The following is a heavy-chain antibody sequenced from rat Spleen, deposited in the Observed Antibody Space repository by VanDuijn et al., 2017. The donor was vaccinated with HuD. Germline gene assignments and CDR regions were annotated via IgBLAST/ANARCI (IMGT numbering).Heavy chain of an antibody. J-gene: IGHJ4*01. CDR1: GFTFSNYY. D-gene: IGHD1-2*01. CDR3: ARRGYISYMGVMDA. V-gene: IGHV5-25*01. CDR2: LRAGGDKT. Sequence: EVQLVESGGGLVQPGRSLKLSCAASGFTFSNYYMAWVRQAPTKGLEWVATLRAGGDKTYYRDSVKGRFTISRDNAKSTLYLQMDSLRSEDTATYYCARRGYISYMGVMDAWGQGASVTVSS.